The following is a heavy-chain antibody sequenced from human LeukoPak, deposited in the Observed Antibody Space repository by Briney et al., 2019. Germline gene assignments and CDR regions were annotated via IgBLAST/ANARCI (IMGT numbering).Heavy chain of an antibody. J-gene: IGHJ4*02. CDR3: AKWSGYGDS. V-gene: IGHV3-21*01. Sequence: PGGSLRLSCAASGFTFSSYSMNWVRQAPGKGLEWVSSISSSSSHIYYADSVKGRFTISRDNAKNSLYLQMNSLRAEGTAVYYCAKWSGYGDSWGKGTLVTVSS. CDR1: GFTFSSYS. D-gene: IGHD5-12*01. CDR2: ISSSSSHI.